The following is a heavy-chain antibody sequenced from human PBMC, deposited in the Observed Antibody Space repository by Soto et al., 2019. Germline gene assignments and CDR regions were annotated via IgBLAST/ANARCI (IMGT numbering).Heavy chain of an antibody. J-gene: IGHJ3*02. Sequence: QVQLVQSGAEVKTPGASVKVYCKAYGYTFTSEDLHWVRQAPGQGLEWMGIINPVGGRTSYAQKFQGRVTVTRDTSTSTVYMELRSLTYEDTAVYYCAREDNGGNSGGALDIWGQGTMVIVSS. CDR2: INPVGGRT. V-gene: IGHV1-46*03. D-gene: IGHD2-21*02. CDR3: AREDNGGNSGGALDI. CDR1: GYTFTSED.